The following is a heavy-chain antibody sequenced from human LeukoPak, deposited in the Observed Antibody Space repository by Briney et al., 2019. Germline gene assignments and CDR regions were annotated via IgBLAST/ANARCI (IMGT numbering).Heavy chain of an antibody. CDR1: GGTFSSYA. Sequence: ASVKVSCKASGGTFSSYAISWVQQAPGQGLEWMGWISAYNGNTNYAQKLQGRVTMTTDTSTSTAYMELRSLRSDDTAVYYCARVTAAMDFDYWGQGTLVTVSS. V-gene: IGHV1-18*01. D-gene: IGHD5-18*01. J-gene: IGHJ4*02. CDR3: ARVTAAMDFDY. CDR2: ISAYNGNT.